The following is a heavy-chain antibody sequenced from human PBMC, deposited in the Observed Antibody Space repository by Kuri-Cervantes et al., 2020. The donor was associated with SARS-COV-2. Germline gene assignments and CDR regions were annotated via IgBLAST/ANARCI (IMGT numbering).Heavy chain of an antibody. Sequence: GSLRLSCTVSGYSISSGYYWGWIRQPPGKGLEWIGSIYHSGSTYYNPSLKSRVTISVDTSKNQFSLSLNSLTAADTAVYFCARDPYRGESTFDYWGQGTLVTVSS. CDR2: IYHSGST. CDR1: GYSISSGYY. CDR3: ARDPYRGESTFDY. D-gene: IGHD3-10*01. V-gene: IGHV4-38-2*02. J-gene: IGHJ4*02.